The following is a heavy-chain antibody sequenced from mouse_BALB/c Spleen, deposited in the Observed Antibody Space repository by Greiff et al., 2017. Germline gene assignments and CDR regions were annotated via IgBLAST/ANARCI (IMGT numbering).Heavy chain of an antibody. D-gene: IGHD2-2*01. CDR3: ARGGGYDGTGVYYAMDY. Sequence: DVQLQESGAELVKPGASVKLSCTASGFNIKDTYMHWVKQRPEQGLEWIGRIDPANGNTKYDPKFQGKATITADTSSNTAYLQLSSLTSEDTAVYYCARGGGYDGTGVYYAMDYWGQGTSVTVSS. V-gene: IGHV14-3*02. J-gene: IGHJ4*01. CDR2: IDPANGNT. CDR1: GFNIKDTY.